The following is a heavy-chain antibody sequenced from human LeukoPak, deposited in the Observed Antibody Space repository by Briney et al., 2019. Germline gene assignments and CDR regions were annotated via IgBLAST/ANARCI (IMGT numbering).Heavy chain of an antibody. J-gene: IGHJ3*02. CDR1: GYTFTGYY. Sequence: ASVKVSCKASGYTFTGYYMHWVRQAPGQGLEWMGWINPNSGGTNYAQKFQGRVTMTRDTSISTAYMELSRLRSDDTAVYYCARAGGDSSSDAFDIWGQGTMVTVSS. CDR3: ARAGGDSSSDAFDI. D-gene: IGHD6-6*01. V-gene: IGHV1-2*02. CDR2: INPNSGGT.